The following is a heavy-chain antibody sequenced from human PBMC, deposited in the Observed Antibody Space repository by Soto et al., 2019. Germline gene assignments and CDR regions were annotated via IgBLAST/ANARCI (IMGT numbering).Heavy chain of an antibody. V-gene: IGHV4-59*12. Sequence: SETLSLTCTVSGGSISSYYWSWIRQPPGKGLEGIGYIYYSGSTNYSPSLKSRVTISVDRSKNQFSLKLSSVTAADTAVYYCAAGGGLPRYYWGQGTLVTVSS. CDR2: IYYSGST. J-gene: IGHJ4*02. CDR3: AAGGGLPRYY. D-gene: IGHD5-12*01. CDR1: GGSISSYY.